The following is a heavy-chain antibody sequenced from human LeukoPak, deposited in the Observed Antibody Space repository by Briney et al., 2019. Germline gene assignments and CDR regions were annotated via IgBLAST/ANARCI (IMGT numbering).Heavy chain of an antibody. Sequence: GGSLRLSCAASGFTFSRYWMSWVRQAPGKGLEWVANIKEDGSVKYYVESVKGRLTISRDNAKNSLYLQMNSLRAEDTAVYYCAASITMFDYWGQGTLVTVSS. J-gene: IGHJ4*02. CDR1: GFTFSRYW. D-gene: IGHD3-10*01. CDR2: IKEDGSVK. V-gene: IGHV3-7*02. CDR3: AASITMFDY.